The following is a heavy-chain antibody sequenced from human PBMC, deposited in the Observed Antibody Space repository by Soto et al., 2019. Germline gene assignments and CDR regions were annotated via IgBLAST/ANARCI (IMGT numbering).Heavy chain of an antibody. CDR1: GGSISSSSYY. V-gene: IGHV4-39*01. D-gene: IGHD5-12*01. CDR2: IYYSGST. Sequence: SETLSLTCTVSGGSISSSSYYWGWIRQPPGKGLKWIGSIYYSGSTYYNPSLKSRVTISVDTSKNQFSLKLSSVTAADTAVYYCASRTNIVATIQVDYWGQGTLVTVSS. J-gene: IGHJ4*02. CDR3: ASRTNIVATIQVDY.